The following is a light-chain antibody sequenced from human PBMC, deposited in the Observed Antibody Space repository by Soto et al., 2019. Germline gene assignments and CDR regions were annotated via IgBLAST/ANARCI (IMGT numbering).Light chain of an antibody. CDR3: QQYGGSPLVT. Sequence: EIVLTQSPGTLSLSPGERATLSCRASQSIGNNYLAWYQQKPGQSPRLLIYGASIRATGIPDRFSGSGSGTDFTLTITRLEPDDFAVYYCQQYGGSPLVTFGGGTKVEIK. J-gene: IGKJ4*01. V-gene: IGKV3-20*01. CDR1: QSIGNNY. CDR2: GAS.